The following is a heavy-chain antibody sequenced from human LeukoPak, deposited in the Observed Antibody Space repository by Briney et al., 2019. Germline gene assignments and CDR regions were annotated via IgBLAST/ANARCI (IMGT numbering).Heavy chain of an antibody. CDR2: INHSGST. CDR1: GGSISSYY. J-gene: IGHJ4*02. Sequence: PSETLSLTCTVSGGSISSYYWSWIRQPPGKGLEWIGEINHSGSTNYNPSLKSRVTISVDTSKNQFSLKPSSVTAADTAVYYCARGPEGAVDYWGQGTLVTVSS. V-gene: IGHV4-34*01. CDR3: ARGPEGAVDY. D-gene: IGHD3-16*01.